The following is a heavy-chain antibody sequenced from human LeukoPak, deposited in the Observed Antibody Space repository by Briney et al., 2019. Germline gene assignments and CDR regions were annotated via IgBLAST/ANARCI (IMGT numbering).Heavy chain of an antibody. CDR2: IYHSGST. CDR3: ARRYCSSTSCPIDY. V-gene: IGHV4-38-2*02. D-gene: IGHD2-2*01. Sequence: PSETLSLTCTVSGGSISSYYWGWIRQPPGKGLEWIGSIYHSGSTYYNPSLKSRVTKSVDTSKNQFSLKLSSVTAADTAVYYCARRYCSSTSCPIDYWGQGTLVTVSP. CDR1: GGSISSYY. J-gene: IGHJ4*02.